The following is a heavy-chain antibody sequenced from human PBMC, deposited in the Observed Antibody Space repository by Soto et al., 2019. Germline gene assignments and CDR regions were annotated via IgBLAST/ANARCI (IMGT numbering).Heavy chain of an antibody. D-gene: IGHD2-15*01. Sequence: LRLSCAASGFTFSSYWMSWVRQAPGKGLEWVANIKQDGSEKYYVDSVKGRFTISRDNAKNSLYLQMNSLRAEDTAVYYCAREGGVDYYYGMDVWGQGTTVTVSS. V-gene: IGHV3-7*03. J-gene: IGHJ6*02. CDR1: GFTFSSYW. CDR3: AREGGVDYYYGMDV. CDR2: IKQDGSEK.